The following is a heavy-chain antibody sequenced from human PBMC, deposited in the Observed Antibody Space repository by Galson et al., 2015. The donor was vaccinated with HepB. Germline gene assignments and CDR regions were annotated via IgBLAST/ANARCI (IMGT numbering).Heavy chain of an antibody. Sequence: SLRLSCAASGFSFGNYAMHWVRQGPGKGLEWVAGISWNSRSIGYADSVKGRFTISRDNAKKSLYLQMNSLRTDDTALYYCAKDALCSSTANWYFDFWGRGTLVTVSS. D-gene: IGHD2-2*01. CDR1: GFSFGNYA. J-gene: IGHJ2*01. CDR3: AKDALCSSTANWYFDF. CDR2: ISWNSRSI. V-gene: IGHV3-9*01.